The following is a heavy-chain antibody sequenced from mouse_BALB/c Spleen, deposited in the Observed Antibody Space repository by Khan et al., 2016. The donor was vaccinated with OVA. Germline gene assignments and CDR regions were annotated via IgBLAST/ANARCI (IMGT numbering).Heavy chain of an antibody. J-gene: IGHJ3*01. CDR3: ARDGYSPWFAY. Sequence: EVQLLETGAELVRPGALVNLSCKASGFNIKDYYMHWVQQRPEQGLEWIGLIDPENGNTIYDPKFQGKASVTSDTSSNTAYLQLSSLTAEDTAVYYCARDGYSPWFAYGGQGTLVTVAA. CDR2: IDPENGNT. D-gene: IGHD2-3*01. V-gene: IGHV14-1*02. CDR1: GFNIKDYY.